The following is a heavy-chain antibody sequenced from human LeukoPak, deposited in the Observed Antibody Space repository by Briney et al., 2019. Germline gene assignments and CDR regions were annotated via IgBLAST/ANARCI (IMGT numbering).Heavy chain of an antibody. D-gene: IGHD3-3*01. V-gene: IGHV4-30-4*07. CDR1: GGSISSGAYS. CDR3: ARGQYFDYWSGYPPLDC. J-gene: IGHJ4*02. Sequence: SETLSLTCAVSGGSISSGAYSWSWIRQPPVKGLEWIGHIYDSDTYYNASLKSRVSISVDTSKKQFSLKLSSVTAADTAVYYCARGQYFDYWSGYPPLDCWGQGTLVTVSS. CDR2: IYDSDT.